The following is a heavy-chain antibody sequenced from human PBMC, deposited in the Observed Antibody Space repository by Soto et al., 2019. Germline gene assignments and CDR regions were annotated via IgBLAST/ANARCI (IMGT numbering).Heavy chain of an antibody. J-gene: IGHJ5*02. Sequence: QVQLQQWGAGLLKPSETLSLTCGVYGGSLSGNSWNWIRQAPGKGLEWIGEINHRGTISYNPSLKSRVTISVETSRNQSALKLRSMSAADTAVYYCAAGGGFIVSDMVWLDPWGQGTLVTVSS. D-gene: IGHD1-26*01. CDR3: AAGGGFIVSDMVWLDP. V-gene: IGHV4-34*01. CDR2: INHRGTI. CDR1: GGSLSGNS.